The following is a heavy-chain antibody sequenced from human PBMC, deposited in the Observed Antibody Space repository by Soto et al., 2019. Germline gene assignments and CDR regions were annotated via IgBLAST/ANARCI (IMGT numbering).Heavy chain of an antibody. CDR1: GGSISSENYY. J-gene: IGHJ4*02. CDR2: IYYSGST. CDR3: ASTSYFDNSGSAY. V-gene: IGHV4-30-4*01. Sequence: TLSLTCTVSGGSISSENYYWSWIRQPPGKGLEWIGYIYYSGSTYYNPSLKSRVMISIDTSKNQFSLKLSSVTAADTAVYYCASTSYFDNSGSAYWGQGTLVTVSS. D-gene: IGHD3-22*01.